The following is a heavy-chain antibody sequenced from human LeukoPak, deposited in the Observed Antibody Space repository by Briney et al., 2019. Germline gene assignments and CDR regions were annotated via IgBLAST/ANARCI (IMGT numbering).Heavy chain of an antibody. CDR2: ISSSSSYI. CDR1: GFTFSSYN. D-gene: IGHD3-9*01. V-gene: IGHV3-21*01. Sequence: PGGSLRLSCAASGFTFSSYNMNWVRQAPGKGLEWVSSISSSSSYIYYADSVKGRFTISRDNAKNSLFLQMNSLRAEDTAVYYCARDAVTLLRYFDWTRAGAFDIWGQGTMVTVSS. J-gene: IGHJ3*02. CDR3: ARDAVTLLRYFDWTRAGAFDI.